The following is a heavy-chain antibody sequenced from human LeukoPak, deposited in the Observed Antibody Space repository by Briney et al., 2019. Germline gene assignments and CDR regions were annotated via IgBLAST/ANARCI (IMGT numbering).Heavy chain of an antibody. CDR3: AKGESSSWFD. J-gene: IGHJ4*02. CDR2: MNSDGCST. D-gene: IGHD6-13*01. V-gene: IGHV3-74*01. CDR1: GFTFSTYR. Sequence: GGSLRLSCAASGFTFSTYRMHWVRQGPGKGLVWVSGMNSDGCSTVYADSVKGRFTISRDNAKNTLYLQTNSLRAEDTAVYYCAKGESSSWFDWGQGTLVTVSS.